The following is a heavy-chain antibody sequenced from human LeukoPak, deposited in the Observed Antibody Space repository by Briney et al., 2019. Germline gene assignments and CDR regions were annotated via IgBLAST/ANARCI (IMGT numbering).Heavy chain of an antibody. CDR1: GFTFSSYA. Sequence: AGGSLRLSCAASGFTFSSYAMSWVRQAPGKGLEWVSVISGGGSITYYADSVKGRFTISRDNSKNTLYVQVNSLGTEDTAAYYCAKGSYYDSSGSFYFDYWGQGTLVTVSS. CDR3: AKGSYYDSSGSFYFDY. D-gene: IGHD3-22*01. CDR2: ISGGGSIT. V-gene: IGHV3-23*01. J-gene: IGHJ4*02.